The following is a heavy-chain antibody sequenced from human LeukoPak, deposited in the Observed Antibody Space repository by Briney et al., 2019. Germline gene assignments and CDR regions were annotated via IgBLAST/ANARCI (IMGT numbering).Heavy chain of an antibody. J-gene: IGHJ5*02. CDR3: ARSLPDDSPGSWFDP. Sequence: GGSLRLSCAASGFTFSSYSMNWVRQAPGKGLEWVSSISSSSSYIYYADSVKGRFTISRDNSKNSLSLHMNSLRAEDTAVYYCARSLPDDSPGSWFDPWGQGTLVTVSP. CDR2: ISSSSSYI. D-gene: IGHD1-14*01. V-gene: IGHV3-21*01. CDR1: GFTFSSYS.